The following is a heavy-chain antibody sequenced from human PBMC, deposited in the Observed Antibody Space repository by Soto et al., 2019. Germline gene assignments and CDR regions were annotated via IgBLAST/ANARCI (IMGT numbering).Heavy chain of an antibody. D-gene: IGHD3-22*01. CDR1: GFTFSSYA. V-gene: IGHV3-23*01. Sequence: EVQLLESGGDLVQPGGSLRLSCAASGFTFSSYAMSWVRQAPGKGLAWVSTISGSGDVTYYTDSVKGRFTISRDNFKSTLYLRMNSLRAEDTAIYYCAKVLDHSSRGYWGEWGQGTLVTVSS. CDR3: AKVLDHSSRGYWGE. J-gene: IGHJ4*02. CDR2: ISGSGDVT.